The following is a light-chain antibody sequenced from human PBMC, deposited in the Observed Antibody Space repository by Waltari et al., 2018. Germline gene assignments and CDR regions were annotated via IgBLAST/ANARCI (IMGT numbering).Light chain of an antibody. CDR1: QSISTW. V-gene: IGKV1-5*01. Sequence: DIQMTQSPSTLSASVGDRVTITCRASQSISTWLAWYQPTPGKAPKLLIYDASTLQGGVPSTFSGSGSGTEFTLTISSLQPDDFATYYCQHYNIYPYTFGQGTKVEIK. J-gene: IGKJ2*01. CDR2: DAS. CDR3: QHYNIYPYT.